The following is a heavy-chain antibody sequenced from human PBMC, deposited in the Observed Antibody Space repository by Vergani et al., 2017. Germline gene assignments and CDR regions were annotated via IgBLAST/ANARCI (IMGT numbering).Heavy chain of an antibody. V-gene: IGHV4-30-4*08. CDR1: GGSISSGDYY. D-gene: IGHD3-22*01. Sequence: QVQLQESGPGLVKPSQTLSLTCTVSGGSISSGDYYWSWIRQPPGKGLEWIGYIYYSGSTYYNPSLKSRVTISVDTSKNQFSLKLSSVTAADTAVYYCVRELIYDSSGYSPSDGMDVWGQGTTVTVSS. J-gene: IGHJ6*02. CDR3: VRELIYDSSGYSPSDGMDV. CDR2: IYYSGST.